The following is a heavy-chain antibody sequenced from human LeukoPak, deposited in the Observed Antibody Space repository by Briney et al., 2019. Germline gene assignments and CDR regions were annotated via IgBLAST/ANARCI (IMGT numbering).Heavy chain of an antibody. CDR1: GGSISSYY. Sequence: SETLSLTCTVSGGSISSYYWSWIRQPPGKGLEWIGYIYYSGSTNYNPSHKSRVTISVDTSKNQFSLKLSSVTAADTAVYYCARAKFFDSRFDYWGQGTLVTVSS. CDR2: IYYSGST. V-gene: IGHV4-59*01. CDR3: ARAKFFDSRFDY. J-gene: IGHJ4*02. D-gene: IGHD3-22*01.